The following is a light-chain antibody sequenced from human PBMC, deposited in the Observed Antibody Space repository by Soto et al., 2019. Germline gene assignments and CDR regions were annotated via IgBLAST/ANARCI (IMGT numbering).Light chain of an antibody. V-gene: IGLV2-14*01. CDR2: DVS. CDR3: SSYASSSTPYV. CDR1: SGDVGGYNY. J-gene: IGLJ1*01. Sequence: QSALTQPASVSGSPGQSITISWTGTSGDVGGYNYVSWYQQHPGKAPKLMIYDVSNRPSGVSNRFSGSKSGNTASLTISGLQAEDEADYYCSSYASSSTPYVFGTGTKVTVL.